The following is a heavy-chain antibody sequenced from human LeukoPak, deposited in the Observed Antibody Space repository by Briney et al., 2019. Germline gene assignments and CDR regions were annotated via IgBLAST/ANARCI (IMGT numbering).Heavy chain of an antibody. CDR2: ITSSGSYI. D-gene: IGHD3/OR15-3a*01. V-gene: IGHV3-21*01. J-gene: IGHJ4*02. CDR1: GFTFSSCG. CDR3: ARDRTGPNDY. Sequence: GSLRLSCAASGFTFSSCGMNWVRQAPGKGLEWVSSITSSGSYIYYADSVKGRFTISRDNSKNTLYLQMNSLRAEDTAVYYCARDRTGPNDYWGQGTLVTVSS.